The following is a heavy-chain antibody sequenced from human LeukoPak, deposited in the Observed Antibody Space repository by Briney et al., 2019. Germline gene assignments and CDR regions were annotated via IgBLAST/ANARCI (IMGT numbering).Heavy chain of an antibody. V-gene: IGHV3-48*03. D-gene: IGHD5-18*01. CDR2: ISSSGSTI. Sequence: QPGGSLRLSCAASGFTFSSYEMNWVRQAPGKGLEWVSYISSSGSTIYYADSVKGRFTISRDNAKNSLYLQMNSLRAEDTAVYYCARDGTWIQAPYYYYYYYMDVWGKGTTVTVSS. CDR3: ARDGTWIQAPYYYYYYYMDV. CDR1: GFTFSSYE. J-gene: IGHJ6*03.